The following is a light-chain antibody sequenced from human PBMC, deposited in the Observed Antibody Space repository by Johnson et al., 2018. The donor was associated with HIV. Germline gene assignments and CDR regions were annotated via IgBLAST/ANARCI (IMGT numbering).Light chain of an antibody. CDR1: SSNIGNNY. J-gene: IGLJ1*01. Sequence: QSVLTQPPSVSAAPGQKVNISCSGSSSNIGNNYVSWYQQLPGTAPKLLMYENNKRPSGIPDRFSGSKSGTSATLGITGLQTGDEADYYCGTWDSSLSKVFGTGTKVTVL. V-gene: IGLV1-51*01. CDR2: ENN. CDR3: GTWDSSLSKV.